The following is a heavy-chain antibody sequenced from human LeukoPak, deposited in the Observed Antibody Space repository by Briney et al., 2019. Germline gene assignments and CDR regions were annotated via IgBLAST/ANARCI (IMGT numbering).Heavy chain of an antibody. CDR3: ARELSSSWYDNWFDP. Sequence: SETLSLTCTVSGGSISSYYWSWIRQPAGKGLEWIGRIYTSGSTNYNPSLKSRVTMSVDTSKNQFSLKLSSVTAADTAVYYCARELSSSWYDNWFDPWGQGTLVTVSS. V-gene: IGHV4-4*07. D-gene: IGHD6-13*01. J-gene: IGHJ5*02. CDR2: IYTSGST. CDR1: GGSISSYY.